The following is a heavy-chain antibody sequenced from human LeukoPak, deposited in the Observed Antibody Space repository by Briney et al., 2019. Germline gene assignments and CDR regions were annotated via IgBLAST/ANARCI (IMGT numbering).Heavy chain of an antibody. J-gene: IGHJ4*02. D-gene: IGHD5-12*01. CDR2: ISYDGSNK. CDR3: AKVYSGYGHFDY. Sequence: PRGSLRLSCAASGFTFSSYGMHWVRQAPGKGLEWVAVISYDGSNKYYADSVKGRFTISRDNSKNTLYLQMNSLRAEDTAVYYCAKVYSGYGHFDYWGQGTLVTVSS. V-gene: IGHV3-30*18. CDR1: GFTFSSYG.